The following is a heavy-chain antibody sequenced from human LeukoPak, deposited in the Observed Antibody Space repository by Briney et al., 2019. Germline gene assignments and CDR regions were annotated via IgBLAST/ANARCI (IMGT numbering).Heavy chain of an antibody. J-gene: IGHJ5*02. Sequence: ASVKVSCKASGYTLADFHIQWVRQAPGHGLEWMGTLNPHSGATHYSQKFRGRVTMTRDTSVNTAYMELSRLTSDDTAVYYCARDRAYDSSGNPMFNPRGQGTLVAVSS. V-gene: IGHV1-2*02. CDR3: ARDRAYDSSGNPMFNP. CDR1: GYTLADFH. CDR2: LNPHSGAT. D-gene: IGHD3-22*01.